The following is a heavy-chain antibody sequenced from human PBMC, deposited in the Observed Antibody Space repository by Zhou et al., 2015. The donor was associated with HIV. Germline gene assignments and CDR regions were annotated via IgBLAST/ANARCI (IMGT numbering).Heavy chain of an antibody. D-gene: IGHD6-6*01. V-gene: IGHV1-69*06. CDR1: GGSFSTYG. CDR3: ARDRGEQLVRAWRYFDL. Sequence: GGSFSTYGITWVRQAPGQGLEWMGEIIPIFGTVKYAQNFQGRVTITADRSTSTAYMDLRSLRSEDTAVYYCARDRGEQLVRAWRYFDLWGR. J-gene: IGHJ2*01. CDR2: IIPIFGTV.